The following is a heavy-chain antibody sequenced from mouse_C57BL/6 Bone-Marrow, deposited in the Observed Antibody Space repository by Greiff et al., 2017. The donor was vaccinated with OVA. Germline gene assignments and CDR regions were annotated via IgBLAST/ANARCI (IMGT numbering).Heavy chain of an antibody. CDR2: ISSGGSYT. Sequence: EVKLMESGGDLVKPGGSLKLSCAASGFTFSSYGMSWVRQTPDKRLEWVATISSGGSYTYYPDSVKGRFTISRDNAKNTLYLQMSSLKSEDTAMYYCARPSTVSYFDYWGQGTTLTVSS. CDR3: ARPSTVSYFDY. CDR1: GFTFSSYG. D-gene: IGHD4-1*02. J-gene: IGHJ2*01. V-gene: IGHV5-6*01.